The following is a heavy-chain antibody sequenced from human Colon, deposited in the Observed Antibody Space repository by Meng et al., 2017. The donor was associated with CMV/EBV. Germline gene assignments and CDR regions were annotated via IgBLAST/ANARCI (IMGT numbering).Heavy chain of an antibody. CDR3: AKDMASRDTAMVTFRGYFDY. Sequence: GGSLRLSCATSGSKFDDYTMHWVRQVPGKGLEWVAHVSWDGGSRNYADSVRGRFTISRDNSRNSLHLQMNSLRDEDSAVYYCAKDMASRDTAMVTFRGYFDYWGQGTLVTVSS. CDR1: GSKFDDYT. V-gene: IGHV3-43*01. J-gene: IGHJ4*02. CDR2: VSWDGGSR. D-gene: IGHD5-18*01.